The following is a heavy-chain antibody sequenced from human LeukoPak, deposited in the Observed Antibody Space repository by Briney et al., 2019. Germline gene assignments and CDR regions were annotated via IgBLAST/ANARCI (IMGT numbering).Heavy chain of an antibody. J-gene: IGHJ5*02. CDR3: AGGQFHPFDP. Sequence: GGSLRLSCAASGFTFSSYSMNWVRQAPGKGLEWVSSISSSSSYIYYADSVKGRFTISRDNAKNSLYLQVNSLRAEDTAVYYCAGGQFHPFDPWGQGTLVTVSS. D-gene: IGHD3-16*01. V-gene: IGHV3-21*01. CDR1: GFTFSSYS. CDR2: ISSSSSYI.